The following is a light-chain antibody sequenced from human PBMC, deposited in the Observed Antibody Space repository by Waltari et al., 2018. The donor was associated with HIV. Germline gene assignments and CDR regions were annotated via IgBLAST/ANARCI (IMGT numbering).Light chain of an antibody. CDR2: DVG. J-gene: IGLJ1*01. CDR3: CSYAGTYTYV. Sequence: QSALTRPRAVSGSPGQTVTISCTGTSSDVGGYDYVSWFQQHPDKAPKLIIYDVGQRPSGVPDRFSGSKSGNTAFLTISGLQAEDEADYYCCSYAGTYTYVFGSGTEVTAL. V-gene: IGLV2-11*01. CDR1: SSDVGGYDY.